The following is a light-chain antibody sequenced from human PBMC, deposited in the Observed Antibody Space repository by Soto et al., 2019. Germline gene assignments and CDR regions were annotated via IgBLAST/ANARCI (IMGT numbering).Light chain of an antibody. V-gene: IGKV3-15*01. Sequence: EIVMTQSPATLSVSPGERATLSCRASQSVRDNLAWYQQKPGQAPGLLIYGASIRATGIPARFSGSGSDTEFNLTISSLQSEDFATYCCHQYDNWPLTFGPGTKVDIK. CDR3: HQYDNWPLT. CDR1: QSVRDN. CDR2: GAS. J-gene: IGKJ3*01.